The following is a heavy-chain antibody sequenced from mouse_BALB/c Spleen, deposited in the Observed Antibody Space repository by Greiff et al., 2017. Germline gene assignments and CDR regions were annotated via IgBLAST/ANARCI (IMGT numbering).Heavy chain of an antibody. CDR1: GYTFTSYY. D-gene: IGHD1-2*01. CDR3: TRSSHSRYFDY. CDR2: IYPGNVNT. V-gene: IGHV1S56*01. Sequence: VQGVESGPELVKPGASVRISCKASGYTFTSYYIHWVKQRPGQGLEWIGWIYPGNVNTKYNEKFKGKATLTADKSSSTAYMQLSSLTSEDSAVYYCTRSSHSRYFDYWGQGTTLTVSS. J-gene: IGHJ2*01.